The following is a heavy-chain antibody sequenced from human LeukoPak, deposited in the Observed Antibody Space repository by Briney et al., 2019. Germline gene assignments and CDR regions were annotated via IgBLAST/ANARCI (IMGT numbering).Heavy chain of an antibody. J-gene: IGHJ4*02. Sequence: SETLSLTCTVSGGSISSYYWSWIRQPPGKGLEWIGYIYYSGSTNYNPSLKSRVTISVDTSKNQFSLKLSSVTAADTAVYYCARGAYSSGLYFDYWGQGTLVTVSS. CDR3: ARGAYSSGLYFDY. D-gene: IGHD5-18*01. V-gene: IGHV4-59*01. CDR1: GGSISSYY. CDR2: IYYSGST.